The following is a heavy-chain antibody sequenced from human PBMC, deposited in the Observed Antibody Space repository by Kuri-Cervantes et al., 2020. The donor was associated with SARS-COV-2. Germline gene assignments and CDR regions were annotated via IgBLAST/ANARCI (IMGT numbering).Heavy chain of an antibody. D-gene: IGHD1-26*01. J-gene: IGHJ4*02. Sequence: GGSLRLSCAASGFTLDDYGMRWVRQAPGKGLEWVSGINWNGGSTGYADSVKGRFTISRDNAKNSLYLQMNSLRAEDTALYYCARDYGEWELLRNFDYWGQGTLVTVSS. CDR1: GFTLDDYG. V-gene: IGHV3-20*04. CDR3: ARDYGEWELLRNFDY. CDR2: INWNGGST.